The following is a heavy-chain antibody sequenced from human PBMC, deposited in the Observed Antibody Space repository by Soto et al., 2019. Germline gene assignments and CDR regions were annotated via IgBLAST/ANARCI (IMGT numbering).Heavy chain of an antibody. J-gene: IGHJ4*02. CDR1: GDSVSNNGAA. CDR3: ARDPPHFNSGFDY. V-gene: IGHV6-1*01. D-gene: IGHD6-25*01. CDR2: TYYRSQWHY. Sequence: QVQLQQSGPGLVKPSQTLSLTCAISGDSVSNNGAAWNWIRQSPSRGLEWLGRTYYRSQWHYDYATSVRSRLTIHPDTSKNQFSLQLNSVTPEDTAVYYCARDPPHFNSGFDYWGQGTLVTVSS.